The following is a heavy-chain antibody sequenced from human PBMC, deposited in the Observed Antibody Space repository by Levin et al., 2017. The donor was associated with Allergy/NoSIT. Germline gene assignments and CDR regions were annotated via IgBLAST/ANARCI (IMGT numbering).Heavy chain of an antibody. V-gene: IGHV3-23*01. Sequence: PGGSLRLSCAASGFTFSSYALTWVRQAPGKGLEWVSAISGTGSTTSYADSVKGRFTISRDNSENTLYLQMNSLRAEDTATYYCSKASGGWGSYYDYWGQGTLVTVSS. CDR2: ISGTGSTT. D-gene: IGHD3-10*01. CDR1: GFTFSSYA. CDR3: SKASGGWGSYYDY. J-gene: IGHJ4*02.